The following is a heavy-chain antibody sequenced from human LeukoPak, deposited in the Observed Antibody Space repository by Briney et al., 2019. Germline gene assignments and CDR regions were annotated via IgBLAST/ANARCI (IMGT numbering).Heavy chain of an antibody. Sequence: PSETLSLTCTVSGASISSWYWSWIRQPPGKGLEWIGYIYYSGSTNYNPSLKSRVTISVDTSKNQFSLKLSSVTAADTAVYYCARVPKYSSGPKGGAFDIWGQGTMVTVSS. CDR1: GASISSWY. D-gene: IGHD6-19*01. CDR3: ARVPKYSSGPKGGAFDI. J-gene: IGHJ3*02. V-gene: IGHV4-59*01. CDR2: IYYSGST.